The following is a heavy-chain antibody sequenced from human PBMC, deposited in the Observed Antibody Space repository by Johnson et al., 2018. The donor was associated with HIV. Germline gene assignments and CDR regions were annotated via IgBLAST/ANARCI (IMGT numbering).Heavy chain of an antibody. CDR1: GFTFDDYA. V-gene: IGHV3-9*01. CDR2: ISWNSGSI. CDR3: AKEGDYRVSFGHYSSDAFDM. J-gene: IGHJ3*02. D-gene: IGHD2-21*01. Sequence: EVQLVESGGGLVQPGRSLRLSCAASGFTFDDYAMHWVRQAPGKGLEWVSGISWNSGSIGYADSVKGRFTISRDNAKNSLYLQMNSLRAEDTALYYCAKEGDYRVSFGHYSSDAFDMWGQGTMVTVSS.